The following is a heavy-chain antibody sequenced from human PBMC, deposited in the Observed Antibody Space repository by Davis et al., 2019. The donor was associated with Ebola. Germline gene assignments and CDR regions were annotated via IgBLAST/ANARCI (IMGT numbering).Heavy chain of an antibody. D-gene: IGHD3-3*02. Sequence: ASVKVSCKASGYTFTSYGISWVRQAPGQGLEWMGWISAYNGNTNYAQKFQGRVTITADESTSTAYMELSSLRSEDTAVYYCARGFSLHQGPIGLPPGTLLQEHLWG. J-gene: IGHJ6*01. CDR2: ISAYNGNT. CDR1: GYTFTSYG. CDR3: ARGFSLHQGPIGLPPGTLLQEHL. V-gene: IGHV1-18*01.